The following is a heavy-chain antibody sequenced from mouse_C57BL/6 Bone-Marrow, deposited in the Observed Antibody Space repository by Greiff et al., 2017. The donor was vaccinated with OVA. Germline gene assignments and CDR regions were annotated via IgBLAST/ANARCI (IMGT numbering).Heavy chain of an antibody. CDR2: IYPRSGNN. V-gene: IGHV1-81*01. J-gene: IGHJ1*03. Sequence: QVQLQQSRAELARPGASVKLSCKASGYTLTSYGISWVKQRTGQGLEWIGEIYPRSGNNYYNVKFKGKATLTADKSSSTAYMELRSLTSEDSAVYVCALTQYFDVWGTGTTVTVSS. CDR1: GYTLTSYG. D-gene: IGHD4-1*01. CDR3: ALTQYFDV.